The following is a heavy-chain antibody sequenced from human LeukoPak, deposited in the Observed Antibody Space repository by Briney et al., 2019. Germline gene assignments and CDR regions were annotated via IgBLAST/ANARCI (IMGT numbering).Heavy chain of an antibody. CDR3: AREATGDYYYMDV. CDR1: GYTFTSYY. V-gene: IGHV1-46*01. CDR2: INPSGGST. J-gene: IGHJ6*03. Sequence: GASVKVSCRASGYTFTSYYIYWVRQAPGQGLEWMGVINPSGGSTNYAQKFQGRVTMTRDMSTSTVYMELSRLRSEDTAVYYCAREATGDYYYMDVWGKGTTVTVSS.